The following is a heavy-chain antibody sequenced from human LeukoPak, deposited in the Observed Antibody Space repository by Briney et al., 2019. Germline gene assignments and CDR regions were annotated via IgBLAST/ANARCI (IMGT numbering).Heavy chain of an antibody. CDR2: IPYEGSKK. J-gene: IGHJ5*02. D-gene: IGHD3-10*01. CDR1: GFFFSAFS. V-gene: IGHV3-30*04. Sequence: PGGSLSLSCAVSGFFFSAFSVNWVRQPPGRGLEGVTFIPYEGSKKLYSDSVKGRFTITRDNTNSTLYLQMTSLPTDDTGLYYCARDSGDLPDNVDTPGSWGQGTLVTVSS. CDR3: ARDSGDLPDNVDTPGS.